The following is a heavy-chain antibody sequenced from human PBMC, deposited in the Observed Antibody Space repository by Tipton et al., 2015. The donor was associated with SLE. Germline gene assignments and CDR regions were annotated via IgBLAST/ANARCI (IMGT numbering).Heavy chain of an antibody. D-gene: IGHD5-24*01. J-gene: IGHJ4*02. CDR3: ARRDGYNSFDY. CDR2: ISSSSTI. V-gene: IGHV3-48*01. Sequence: SLRLSCAASGFTFSSYSMSWVRQAPGKGLEWVSYISSSSTIYYADSVKGRFTISRDNAKNSLYLQMNSLRAEDTAVYYCARRDGYNSFDYWGQGTLVTVSS. CDR1: GFTFSSYS.